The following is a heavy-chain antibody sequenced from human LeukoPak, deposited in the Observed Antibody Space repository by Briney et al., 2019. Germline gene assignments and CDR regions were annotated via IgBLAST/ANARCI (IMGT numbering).Heavy chain of an antibody. CDR3: AKATDYDSSD. J-gene: IGHJ4*02. V-gene: IGHV3-23*01. D-gene: IGHD3-22*01. CDR2: ISGNGGRT. Sequence: PGGSLRLSCAASGLTFSSYAMSWVRQAPGKGLEWVSAISGNGGRTYYADSVKGRFTISRDNSKNTLYLQMNSLRAEDTAVYYCAKATDYDSSDWGQGTLVTVSS. CDR1: GLTFSSYA.